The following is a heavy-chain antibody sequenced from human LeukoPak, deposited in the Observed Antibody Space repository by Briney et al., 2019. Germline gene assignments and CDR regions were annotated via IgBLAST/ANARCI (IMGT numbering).Heavy chain of an antibody. CDR2: INVDSTYM. D-gene: IGHD3-3*01. V-gene: IGHV3-21*01. CDR3: ARVYDFWSNYYRYYFDL. Sequence: PGGSLRLSCAASGFTISNYNMNWVRQAPGKGLEWVASINVDSTYMYYADSLKGRFTISRDNAQNSLSLQMNSLTAEDTAVYYCARVYDFWSNYYRYYFDLWGRGTLVTVSS. CDR1: GFTISNYN. J-gene: IGHJ2*01.